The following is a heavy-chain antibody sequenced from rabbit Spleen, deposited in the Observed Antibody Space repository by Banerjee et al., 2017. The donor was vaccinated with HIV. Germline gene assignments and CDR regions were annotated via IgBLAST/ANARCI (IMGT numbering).Heavy chain of an antibody. CDR1: GFSLSTDYY. D-gene: IGHD6-1*01. CDR3: ARATYNYGYRLNL. Sequence: QQQLVESGGGLVQPGGTLTLTCTASGFSLSTDYYMCWVRQAPGKGLESIACIYGGVIGSTYYATWAKGRFTISKSSSTTVTLQMTSLTVAETATYFCARATYNYGYRLNLWGPGTLVTVS. J-gene: IGHJ4*01. CDR2: IYGGVIGST. V-gene: IGHV1S45*01.